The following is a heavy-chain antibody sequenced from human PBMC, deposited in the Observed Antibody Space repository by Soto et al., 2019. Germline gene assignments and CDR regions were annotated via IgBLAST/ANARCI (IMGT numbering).Heavy chain of an antibody. CDR1: GFTFSSHG. Sequence: QVQLVESGGGVVQPGRSLRLSCAASGFTFSSHGMHWVRQAPGKGLEWVAVIWYDGSNKYYADAVKGRFTISRDNSKNTRDRQMNSQRAEDTAVYYCARGPYFYGSGPFDYWGQGTLVTVS. V-gene: IGHV3-33*01. CDR3: ARGPYFYGSGPFDY. D-gene: IGHD3-10*01. CDR2: IWYDGSNK. J-gene: IGHJ4*02.